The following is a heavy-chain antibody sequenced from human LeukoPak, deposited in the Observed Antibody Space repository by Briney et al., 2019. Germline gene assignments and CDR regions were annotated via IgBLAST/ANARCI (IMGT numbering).Heavy chain of an antibody. J-gene: IGHJ4*02. CDR1: GGSFSGYY. CDR2: INHSGST. D-gene: IGHD3-16*01. CDR3: ARTWGGYYIDY. Sequence: ASETLSLTCAVYGGSFSGYYWSWIRQPPGKGLEWIGEINHSGSTNYNPSLKSRVTTSVDTSKNQFSLKLSSVTAADTAVYYCARTWGGYYIDYWGQGTLVTVSS. V-gene: IGHV4-34*01.